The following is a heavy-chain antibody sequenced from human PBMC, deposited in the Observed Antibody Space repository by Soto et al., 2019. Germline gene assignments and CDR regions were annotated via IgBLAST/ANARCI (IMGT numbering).Heavy chain of an antibody. CDR3: ARACSSTSCYDGGNYYYYYGMDV. CDR1: GFTFSSYA. CDR2: ISYDGSNK. V-gene: IGHV3-30-3*01. D-gene: IGHD2-2*01. Sequence: GGSLRLSCAASGFTFSSYAMHWVRQAPGKGLEWVAVISYDGSNKYYADSVKGRFTISRDNSKNTLYLQMNSLRAEDTAVYYCARACSSTSCYDGGNYYYYYGMDVWGQGTTVT. J-gene: IGHJ6*02.